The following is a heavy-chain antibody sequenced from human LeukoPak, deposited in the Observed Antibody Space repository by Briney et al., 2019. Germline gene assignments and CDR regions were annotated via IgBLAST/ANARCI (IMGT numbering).Heavy chain of an antibody. CDR2: IYHSGST. CDR1: GGSISSGGYY. Sequence: PSQTLSLTCTVSGGSISSGGYYWSWIRQPLGKGLEWIGYIYHSGSTYYNPSLKSRVTISVDRSKNQFSLKLSSVTAADTAVYYCARGVSCSSTSCLFDYWGQGTLVTVSS. J-gene: IGHJ4*02. V-gene: IGHV4-30-2*01. D-gene: IGHD2-2*01. CDR3: ARGVSCSSTSCLFDY.